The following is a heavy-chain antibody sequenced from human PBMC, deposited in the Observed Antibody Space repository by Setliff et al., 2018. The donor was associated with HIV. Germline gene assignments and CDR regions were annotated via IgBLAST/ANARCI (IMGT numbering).Heavy chain of an antibody. D-gene: IGHD5-12*01. CDR2: IYYSGRT. V-gene: IGHV4-39*07. CDR3: ARGAPRGRLRFPNWFDP. CDR1: RGSISSTSHY. Sequence: PSETLSLTCIVSRGSISSTSHYWGWVRQSPGRRLEWIGSIYYSGRTYYNPSLKSRVTMSVDTSKNQFSLKLSSVTAADTAIYYCARGAPRGRLRFPNWFDPWGQGTLVTVSS. J-gene: IGHJ5*02.